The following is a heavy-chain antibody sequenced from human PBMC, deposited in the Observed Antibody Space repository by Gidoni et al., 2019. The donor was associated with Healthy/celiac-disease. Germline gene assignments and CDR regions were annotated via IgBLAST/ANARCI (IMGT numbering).Heavy chain of an antibody. CDR2: ISGSGGST. CDR1: GFTFSSYA. Sequence: EVQLLESGGSLVQPGGYLRLSCAASGFTFSSYAMSWVRQAPGQGLEWVPAISGSGGSTYYADSVQGLFTISRDNPKNTLYLQMNSLSAEDTAVYYCANTVYGWGQGTLVTVSS. D-gene: IGHD3-10*01. J-gene: IGHJ4*02. CDR3: ANTVYG. V-gene: IGHV3-23*01.